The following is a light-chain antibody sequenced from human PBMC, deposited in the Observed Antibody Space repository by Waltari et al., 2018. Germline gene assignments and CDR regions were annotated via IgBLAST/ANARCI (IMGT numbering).Light chain of an antibody. CDR1: QGVSSH. J-gene: IGKJ1*01. V-gene: IGKV3-15*01. CDR3: QHYFNWPRT. CDR2: GAS. Sequence: EIVMTQSPAILSVSPGESATLSCRASQGVSSHLAWYQQKPGQAPRLLSYGASTRATGVPVRFSGSGSGTEFTLTISSLQSEDFAAYYCQHYFNWPRTFGQGTKVEVK.